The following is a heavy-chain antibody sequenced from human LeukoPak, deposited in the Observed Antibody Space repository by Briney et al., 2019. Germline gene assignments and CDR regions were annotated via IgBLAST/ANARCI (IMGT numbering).Heavy chain of an antibody. CDR2: IYYLGNT. D-gene: IGHD5-18*01. CDR3: ARHPRMDTAIITDCFGP. CDR1: GGSISSNSYY. Sequence: PSETLSLTCTVSGGSISSNSYYWGWIRQPPGKGLQWMGSIYYLGNTYYNPSLKSGVTISVDTSKNQFSLKLNSVTAADTAVYYCARHPRMDTAIITDCFGPWGQGTLVTVSS. V-gene: IGHV4-39*01. J-gene: IGHJ5*02.